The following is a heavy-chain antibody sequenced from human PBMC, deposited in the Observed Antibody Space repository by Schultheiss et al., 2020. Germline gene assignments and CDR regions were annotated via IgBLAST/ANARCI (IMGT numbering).Heavy chain of an antibody. J-gene: IGHJ4*02. CDR2: IDPSDSYT. D-gene: IGHD3-16*01. V-gene: IGHV5-10-1*01. CDR1: GYSFTTYW. Sequence: GGSLRLSCKGSGYSFTTYWSIWVRQMPGKGLEWMGRIDPSDSYTNYSPSFQGHVTISADKSINTAYLQWRSLKASDTAMYYCARQSRVGLGSAGANDYWGQGTLVTVFS. CDR3: ARQSRVGLGSAGANDY.